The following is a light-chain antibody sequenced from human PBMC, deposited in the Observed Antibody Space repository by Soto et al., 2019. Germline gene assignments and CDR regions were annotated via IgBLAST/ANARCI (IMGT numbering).Light chain of an antibody. J-gene: IGKJ1*01. Sequence: EIVLTQSPGTLSLSPGERATLSCRASQSVSSYYLAWYQQKPGQAPRLLMYGASSRARGIPDRFSGSGSGTDFTLTISRLEPEDLAVYYCQQYDSSPQPFGQGTKVEIK. CDR2: GAS. CDR1: QSVSSYY. V-gene: IGKV3-20*01. CDR3: QQYDSSPQP.